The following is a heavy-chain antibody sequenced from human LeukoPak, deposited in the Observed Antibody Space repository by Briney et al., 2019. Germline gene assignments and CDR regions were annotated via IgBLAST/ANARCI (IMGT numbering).Heavy chain of an antibody. V-gene: IGHV3-48*03. D-gene: IGHD2-21*02. CDR2: ISSVGSTI. J-gene: IGHJ6*02. Sequence: GGSLRLSCAVSGFTFSSYEMNWVRQAPGKGLEWVSHISSVGSTIFYADSVKGRFTISRDNAKNSLCLQMNSLRAEDTAVYYCARGGIVLVTAPGRRYGMDVWGQGTTVTVSS. CDR1: GFTFSSYE. CDR3: ARGGIVLVTAPGRRYGMDV.